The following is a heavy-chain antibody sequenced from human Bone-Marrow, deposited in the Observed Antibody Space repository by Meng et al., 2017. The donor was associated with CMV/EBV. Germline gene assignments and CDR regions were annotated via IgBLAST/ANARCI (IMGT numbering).Heavy chain of an antibody. Sequence: ASVKVSCKASGYTFTGYYMHWVRQAPGQGLEWMGWINPNSGGTNYAQKFQGRVTMTRDTSISTAYMELSRLRSDDTAGYYCARDLPYCSSTSCYSRFDPWGQGTLVTVSS. CDR3: ARDLPYCSSTSCYSRFDP. CDR1: GYTFTGYY. J-gene: IGHJ5*02. V-gene: IGHV1-2*02. D-gene: IGHD2-2*01. CDR2: INPNSGGT.